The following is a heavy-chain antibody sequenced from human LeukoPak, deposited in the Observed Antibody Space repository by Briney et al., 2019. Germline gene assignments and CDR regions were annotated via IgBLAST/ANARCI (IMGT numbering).Heavy chain of an antibody. V-gene: IGHV1-18*01. D-gene: IGHD6-13*01. CDR1: GYTFTSYG. Sequence: GASVEVSCKASGYTFTSYGISWVRQAPGQGLEWMGWISAYNGNTNYAQKLQGRVTMTTDTSTSTAYMELRSLRSDDTAVYYCARDRVAAAGLYYYYYYMDVWGKGTTVTVSS. CDR3: ARDRVAAAGLYYYYYYMDV. J-gene: IGHJ6*03. CDR2: ISAYNGNT.